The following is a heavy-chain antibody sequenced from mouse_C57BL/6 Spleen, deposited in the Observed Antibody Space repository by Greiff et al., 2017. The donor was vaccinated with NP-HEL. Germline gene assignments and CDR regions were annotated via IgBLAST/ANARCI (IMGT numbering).Heavy chain of an antibody. D-gene: IGHD2-3*01. Sequence: QVQLQQSGAELVMPGASVKLSCKASGYTFTSYWMHWVKQRPGQGLEWIGEIDPSDSYTNYNQKFKGKSTLTVDKSSSTAYMQLSSLTSEDSAVYYCARGGGYYPYYFDYWGQGTTLTVSS. V-gene: IGHV1-69*01. CDR2: IDPSDSYT. J-gene: IGHJ2*01. CDR3: ARGGGYYPYYFDY. CDR1: GYTFTSYW.